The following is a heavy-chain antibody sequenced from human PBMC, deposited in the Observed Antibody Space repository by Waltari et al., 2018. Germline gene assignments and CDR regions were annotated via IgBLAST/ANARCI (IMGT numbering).Heavy chain of an antibody. J-gene: IGHJ4*02. CDR3: ARFLTGNYFDY. CDR2: IYYTGRT. D-gene: IGHD1-20*01. CDR1: GGSISSGDYY. Sequence: QVQLQESGPGLMKPSQTLSLTCTVSGGSISSGDYYWSWIRQPPGMGLEWIGYIYYTGRTYYNPSLKSRVAISVDTSKNQFSLKLSSVTAADTAVYYCARFLTGNYFDYWGQGTLVPVSS. V-gene: IGHV4-30-4*08.